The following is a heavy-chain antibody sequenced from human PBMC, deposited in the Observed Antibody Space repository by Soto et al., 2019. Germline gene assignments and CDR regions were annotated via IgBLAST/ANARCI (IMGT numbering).Heavy chain of an antibody. CDR1: GYTFTSYW. CDR2: ISAYNGNT. J-gene: IGHJ3*02. V-gene: IGHV1-18*01. CDR3: ARDSSGSDAFAI. Sequence: ASVKFSCKASGYTFTSYWISWVLQAPGQGLEWMGWISAYNGNTNYAQKLQGRVTMTTDTSTSTAYMELRSLRSDDTAVYYCARDSSGSDAFAIWGQGTLVTVS. D-gene: IGHD6-19*01.